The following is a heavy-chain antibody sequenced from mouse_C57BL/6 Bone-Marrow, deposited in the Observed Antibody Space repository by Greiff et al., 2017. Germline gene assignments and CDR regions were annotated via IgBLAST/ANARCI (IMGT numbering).Heavy chain of an antibody. Sequence: VQLKQSGPVLVKPGASVKMSCKASGYTFTDYYMNWVKQSHGKSLEWIGVINPYNGGTSYNQKFKGKATLTVDKSSSTAYMGLNSLTSEDSAVYYCARLYYYGSSYDWYFDVWGTGTTVTVSS. CDR1: GYTFTDYY. CDR3: ARLYYYGSSYDWYFDV. D-gene: IGHD1-1*01. CDR2: INPYNGGT. J-gene: IGHJ1*03. V-gene: IGHV1-19*01.